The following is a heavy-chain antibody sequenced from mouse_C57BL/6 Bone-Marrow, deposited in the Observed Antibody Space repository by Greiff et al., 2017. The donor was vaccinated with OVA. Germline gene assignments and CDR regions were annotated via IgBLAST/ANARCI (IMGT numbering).Heavy chain of an antibody. J-gene: IGHJ2*01. V-gene: IGHV1-26*01. D-gene: IGHD2-5*01. CDR3: ARSDSNYVGY. Sequence: EVQLQQSGPELVKPGASVKISCKASGYTFTDYYMNWVKQSHGKSLEWIGDINPNNGGTSYNQKFKGKATLTVDKSSSTAYMELRSLTSEDSAVYYCARSDSNYVGYWGQGTTLTVSS. CDR2: INPNNGGT. CDR1: GYTFTDYY.